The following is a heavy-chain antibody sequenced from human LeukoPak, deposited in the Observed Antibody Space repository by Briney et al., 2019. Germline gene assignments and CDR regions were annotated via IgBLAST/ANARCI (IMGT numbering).Heavy chain of an antibody. J-gene: IGHJ6*03. V-gene: IGHV1-69*13. CDR1: GGTFSSYA. Sequence: SVKVSCKASGGTFSSYAISWVRQAPGQGLEWMGGIIPIFGTANYAQKFQGRVTITADESTSATYMELSSLRSEDTAVYYCARRDYDFWSGYYTGMGYYMDVWGKGTTVTVSS. CDR2: IIPIFGTA. D-gene: IGHD3-3*01. CDR3: ARRDYDFWSGYYTGMGYYMDV.